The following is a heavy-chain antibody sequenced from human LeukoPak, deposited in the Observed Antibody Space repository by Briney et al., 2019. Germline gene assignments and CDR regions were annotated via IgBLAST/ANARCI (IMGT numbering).Heavy chain of an antibody. J-gene: IGHJ4*02. D-gene: IGHD3-22*01. V-gene: IGHV1-18*01. CDR2: ISANNRNR. CDR3: ARGHSLYYENSAYYYFDY. Sequence: ASVKVSCKASGGTFSSYAISWVRQVPGQGLEWMGWISANNRNRDYAQKVQGRVTMSADTSTSTAYMELTSLTSDDTAVYYCARGHSLYYENSAYYYFDYWGQGTVVTVSS. CDR1: GGTFSSYA.